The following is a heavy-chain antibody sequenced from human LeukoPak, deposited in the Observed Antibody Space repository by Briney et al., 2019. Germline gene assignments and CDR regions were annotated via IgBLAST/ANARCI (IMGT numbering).Heavy chain of an antibody. D-gene: IGHD3-22*01. V-gene: IGHV4-34*01. Sequence: PSETLSLTCAVYGGSFSGFYWSWIRQPPGKGLEWIGEINHSGSTNYNPSLKSRVMISIETYKNQFSLKQSSVTAADTAVYYGARRGRGLRYYFDSSGYYLFDSWGQGALVTVSS. CDR1: GGSFSGFY. CDR2: INHSGST. J-gene: IGHJ4*02. CDR3: ARRGRGLRYYFDSSGYYLFDS.